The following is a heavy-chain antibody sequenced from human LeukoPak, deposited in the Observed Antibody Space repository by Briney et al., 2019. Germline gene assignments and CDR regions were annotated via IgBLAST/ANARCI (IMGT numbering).Heavy chain of an antibody. CDR2: INQDGSHK. CDR1: GFTFSSYC. CDR3: ARSVKYYYDSSGYYYPDIYFDY. J-gene: IGHJ4*02. D-gene: IGHD3-22*01. V-gene: IGHV3-7*01. Sequence: GGSLRLFCAASGFTFSSYCMIWVPQAPGKGLEWVTDINQDGSHKLYVDSVKGRFSISRDNAKNSLYLQMNSLRAEDKAVYYCARSVKYYYDSSGYYYPDIYFDYWGQGTLVTVSS.